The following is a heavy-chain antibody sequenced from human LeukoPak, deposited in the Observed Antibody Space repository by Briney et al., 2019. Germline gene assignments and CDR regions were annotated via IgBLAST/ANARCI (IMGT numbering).Heavy chain of an antibody. V-gene: IGHV1-18*01. CDR2: ISAYDGNT. CDR1: GYTFTSYG. Sequence: GASVKVSCKASGYTFTSYGISLVRQAPGQGLEWMGWISAYDGNTNYAQKLQGRVTMTTDTSTSTAYMELRSLRSDDTAVYYCAREMVRGVIITFDYWGQGTLVTVSS. J-gene: IGHJ4*02. D-gene: IGHD3-10*01. CDR3: AREMVRGVIITFDY.